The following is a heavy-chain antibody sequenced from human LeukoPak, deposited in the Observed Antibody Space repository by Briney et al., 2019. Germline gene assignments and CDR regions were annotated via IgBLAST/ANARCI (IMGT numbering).Heavy chain of an antibody. V-gene: IGHV3-48*03. CDR3: AREMDYYDSRPIDY. D-gene: IGHD3-22*01. CDR1: GFTFSSYE. Sequence: GGSLRLSCAASGFTFSSYEMNWVRQAPGKGLEWVSCISSSGSTIYYADSVKGRFTISRDNAKNSLYLQMNSLRAEDTAVYYCAREMDYYDSRPIDYWGQGTLVTVSS. CDR2: ISSSGSTI. J-gene: IGHJ4*02.